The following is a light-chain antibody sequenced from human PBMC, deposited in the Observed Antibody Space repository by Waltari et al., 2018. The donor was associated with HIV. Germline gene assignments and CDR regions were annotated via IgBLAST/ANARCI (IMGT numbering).Light chain of an antibody. CDR1: RDISTS. Sequence: DIQMAQSPSNVSAFVGGTVTITCRASRDISTSLAWYQFRPGGPPKLLIYGAFQLETGVPSRFGGAGSGTEFTLTITSLQPEDFATYFCQQAQSFPHTFGGGTRVGIK. CDR3: QQAQSFPHT. V-gene: IGKV1-12*01. J-gene: IGKJ4*01. CDR2: GAF.